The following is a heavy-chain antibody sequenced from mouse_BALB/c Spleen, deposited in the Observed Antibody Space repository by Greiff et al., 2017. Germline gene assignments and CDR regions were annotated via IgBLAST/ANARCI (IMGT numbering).Heavy chain of an antibody. J-gene: IGHJ2*01. V-gene: IGHV1-9*01. D-gene: IGHD2-12*01. CDR2: ILPGSGST. CDR1: GYTFSSYW. Sequence: QVQLQQSGAELMKPGASVKISCKATGYTFSSYWIEWVKQRPGHGLEWIGEILPGSGSTNYNEKFKGKATFTADTSSNTAYMQLSSLTSEDSAVYYCARTGRRGRYFDYWGQGTTLTVSS. CDR3: ARTGRRGRYFDY.